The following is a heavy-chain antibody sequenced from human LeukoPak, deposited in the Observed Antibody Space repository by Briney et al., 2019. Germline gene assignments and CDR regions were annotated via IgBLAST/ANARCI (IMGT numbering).Heavy chain of an antibody. V-gene: IGHV4-34*01. CDR1: GGSFSGYY. CDR2: INHSGST. J-gene: IGHJ5*02. CDR3: ARHLKNYYGSGSQRTSWFDP. D-gene: IGHD3-10*01. Sequence: SETLSLTCAVYGGSFSGYYWSWIRQPPGKGLEWIGEINHSGSTNYNPPLKSRVTISVDTSKNQFSLKLSSVTAADTAVYYCARHLKNYYGSGSQRTSWFDPWGQGTLVTVSS.